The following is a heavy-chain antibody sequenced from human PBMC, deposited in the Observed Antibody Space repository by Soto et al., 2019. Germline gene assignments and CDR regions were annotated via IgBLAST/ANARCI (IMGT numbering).Heavy chain of an antibody. CDR2: ISWNSGSI. CDR3: AKDRQRDYDFWSGVGEWGWFDP. Sequence: EVQLVESGGGLVQPGRSLRLSCAASGFTFDDYAMHWVRQAPGKGLEWVSGISWNSGSIGYANAVKGRFSISRDKAKNYLYLQMNSLRAEDTALYYCAKDRQRDYDFWSGVGEWGWFDPWGQGTLVTVSS. CDR1: GFTFDDYA. D-gene: IGHD3-3*01. J-gene: IGHJ5*02. V-gene: IGHV3-9*01.